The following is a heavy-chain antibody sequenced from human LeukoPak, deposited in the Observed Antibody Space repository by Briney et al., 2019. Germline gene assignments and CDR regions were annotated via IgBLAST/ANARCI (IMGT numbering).Heavy chain of an antibody. CDR3: AKGYGY. J-gene: IGHJ4*02. V-gene: IGHV3-30*18. CDR2: ISYDGSNK. Sequence: SCKASGYTFTGYYMHWVRQAPGKGLEWVAVISYDGSNKYYADSVKGRFTISRDNSKNTLYLQMNSLRAEDTAVYYCAKGYGYWGQGTLVTVSS. CDR1: GYTFTGYY. D-gene: IGHD3-16*01.